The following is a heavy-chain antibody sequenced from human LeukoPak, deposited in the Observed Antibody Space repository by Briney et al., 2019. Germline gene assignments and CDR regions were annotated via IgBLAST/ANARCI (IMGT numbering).Heavy chain of an antibody. CDR1: GFTVSNNY. CDR2: IRYDGSNK. J-gene: IGHJ1*01. CDR3: AKDMTVAGTGDDFQH. V-gene: IGHV3-30*02. Sequence: GGSLRLSCAASGFTVSNNYMNWVRQAPGKGLEWVAFIRYDGSNKYYADSVKGRFTISRDNSKNTLYLQMNSLRAEDTAVYYCAKDMTVAGTGDDFQHWGQGTLVTVSS. D-gene: IGHD6-19*01.